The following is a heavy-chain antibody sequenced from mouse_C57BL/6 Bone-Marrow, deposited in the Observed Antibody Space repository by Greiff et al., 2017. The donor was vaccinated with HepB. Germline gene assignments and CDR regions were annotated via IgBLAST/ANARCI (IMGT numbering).Heavy chain of an antibody. V-gene: IGHV1-66*01. CDR2: IYPGSGNT. Sequence: QVQLQQSGPELVKPGASVKISCKASGYSFTSYYIHWVKQRPGQGLEWIGWIYPGSGNTKYNEKFKGKATLTADTSSSTAYMQLSSLTSEDSAVYYCAREGAAQATHAMDYWGQGTSVTVSS. CDR3: AREGAAQATHAMDY. J-gene: IGHJ4*01. CDR1: GYSFTSYY. D-gene: IGHD3-2*02.